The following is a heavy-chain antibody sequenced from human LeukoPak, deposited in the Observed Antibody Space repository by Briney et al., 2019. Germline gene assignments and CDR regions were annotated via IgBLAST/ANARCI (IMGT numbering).Heavy chain of an antibody. CDR2: IKQDGSEK. J-gene: IGHJ4*02. CDR3: ARGWNLGIPAADPFDY. D-gene: IGHD6-13*01. Sequence: GGSLRLSCAASGFSFSYYWMSWVRQAPGKGLEWVANIKQDGSEKYYVDSVKGRFTISRDNAKNSLYLQMNSLRAEDTAVYYCARGWNLGIPAADPFDYWGQGTLVTVSS. CDR1: GFSFSYYW. V-gene: IGHV3-7*01.